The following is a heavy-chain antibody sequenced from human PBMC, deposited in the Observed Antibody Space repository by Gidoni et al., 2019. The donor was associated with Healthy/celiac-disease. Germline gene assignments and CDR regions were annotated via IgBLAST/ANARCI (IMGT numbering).Heavy chain of an antibody. CDR3: ATGHIAATTLFDY. Sequence: EVQLVESGGGLVQPGRSLRLSCAASGFTFDDYAMHWVRQAPGKGLEWVSGISWNSGSIGYADSVKGRFTISRDNAKNSLYLQMNSLRAEDTALYYCATGHIAATTLFDYWGQGTLVTVSS. J-gene: IGHJ4*02. D-gene: IGHD2-15*01. CDR1: GFTFDDYA. V-gene: IGHV3-9*01. CDR2: ISWNSGSI.